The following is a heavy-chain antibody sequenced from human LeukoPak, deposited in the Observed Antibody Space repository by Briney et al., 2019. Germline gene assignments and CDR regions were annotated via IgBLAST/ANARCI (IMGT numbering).Heavy chain of an antibody. CDR2: IYYSGST. Sequence: PSETLSLTCTVSGGSISSYYWSWIRQPPGKGLEWIGYIYYSGSTNYNPSLKSRVTISVDTSKNQFSLKLSSVTAADTAAYYCARVPYSSSWAYYYYMDVWGKGTTVTVSS. V-gene: IGHV4-59*01. CDR1: GGSISSYY. CDR3: ARVPYSSSWAYYYYMDV. D-gene: IGHD6-13*01. J-gene: IGHJ6*03.